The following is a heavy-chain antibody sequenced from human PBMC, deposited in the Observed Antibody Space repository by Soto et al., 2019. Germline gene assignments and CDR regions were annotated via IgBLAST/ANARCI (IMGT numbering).Heavy chain of an antibody. D-gene: IGHD2-2*01. J-gene: IGHJ4*02. CDR1: GYTFTGYY. Sequence: ASVKVSCKASGYTFTGYYMHWVRQAPGQGLEWMGWINPNSGGTNYAQKFQGRVTMTRDTSISTAYMELSRLRSDDTAVYYCARGPDIVVVPAAEVDYWGQGTLVTVSS. CDR3: ARGPDIVVVPAAEVDY. CDR2: INPNSGGT. V-gene: IGHV1-2*02.